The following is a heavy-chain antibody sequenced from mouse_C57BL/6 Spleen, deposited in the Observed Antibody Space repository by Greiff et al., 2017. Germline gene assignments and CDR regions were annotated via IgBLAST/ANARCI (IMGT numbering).Heavy chain of an antibody. Sequence: EVQLQQSGPELVKPGASVKMSRKASGYTFTDYNMHWVKQSHGKSLEWIGYINPNNGGTSYNQKFKGKATLTVNKSSSTAYMELRSLTSEDSAVYYCARRKDYDYGFDYWGQGTTLTVSS. CDR2: INPNNGGT. CDR1: GYTFTDYN. J-gene: IGHJ2*01. V-gene: IGHV1-22*01. CDR3: ARRKDYDYGFDY. D-gene: IGHD2-4*01.